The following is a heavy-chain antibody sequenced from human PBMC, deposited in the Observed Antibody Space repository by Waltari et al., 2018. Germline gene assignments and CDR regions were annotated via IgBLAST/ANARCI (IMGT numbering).Heavy chain of an antibody. CDR2: ISSSSSYI. V-gene: IGHV3-21*01. CDR3: ARDLTSYYYYYMDV. Sequence: EVQLVESGGGLVKPGGSLSLSCAASGFTFSSYSMNWVRQAPGKGLEWVSSISSSSSYIYYADSVKGRFTISRDNAKNSLYLQMNSLRAEDTAVYYCARDLTSYYYYYMDVWGKGTTVTVSS. CDR1: GFTFSSYS. J-gene: IGHJ6*03.